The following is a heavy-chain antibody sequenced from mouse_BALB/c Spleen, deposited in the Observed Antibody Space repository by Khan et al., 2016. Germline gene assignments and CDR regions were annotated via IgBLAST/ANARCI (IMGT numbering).Heavy chain of an antibody. CDR3: ARSGYGYDY. CDR2: LYPGDGDT. CDR1: GYAFSIYW. V-gene: IGHV1-80*01. D-gene: IGHD2-2*01. Sequence: QVQLKQSGAELVRPGSSVKISCKASGYAFSIYWMNWVKQRPGQGLEWIGQLYPGDGDTDYNGKFKDKATLTADKSSSTAYMQLSSLTSEDSAVYFCARSGYGYDYWGQGTTLTVSS. J-gene: IGHJ2*01.